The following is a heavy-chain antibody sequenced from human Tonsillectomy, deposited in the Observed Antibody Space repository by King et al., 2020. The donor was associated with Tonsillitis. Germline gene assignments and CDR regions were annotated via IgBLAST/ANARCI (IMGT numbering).Heavy chain of an antibody. D-gene: IGHD2/OR15-2a*01. Sequence: VQLVESGGGFVQPGGSLRLSCAASGFTYSSYAMSWVRQPPGKGLEWVSVISGSATNTYYADSVKGRFTISRDNSKNALYLQMNSLRAEDTAVYYCEKGGGVVGTTYLDYWGQGILVTVSS. J-gene: IGHJ4*02. V-gene: IGHV3-23*04. CDR2: ISGSATNT. CDR3: EKGGGVVGTTYLDY. CDR1: GFTYSSYA.